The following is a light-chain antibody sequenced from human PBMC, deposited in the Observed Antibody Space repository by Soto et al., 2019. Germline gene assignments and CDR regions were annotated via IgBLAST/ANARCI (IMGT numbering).Light chain of an antibody. V-gene: IGKV1-12*01. CDR3: QQANSFPHT. Sequence: DIQMTQSPSSVSASVGDRVTITGRASQGISSWLAWYQQKQGKAPKLLIYAASSSQRGLPSRFSRNGSGTDCPLTISSLQPEDFATYHCQQANSFPHTWGQGTKLEIK. CDR1: QGISSW. CDR2: AAS. J-gene: IGKJ2*01.